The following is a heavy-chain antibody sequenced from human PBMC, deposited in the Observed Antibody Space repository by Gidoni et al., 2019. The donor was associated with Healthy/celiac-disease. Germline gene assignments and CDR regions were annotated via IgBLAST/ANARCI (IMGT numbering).Heavy chain of an antibody. J-gene: IGHJ4*02. CDR1: GFTVRSNY. CDR2: IYSGGST. V-gene: IGHV3-53*01. CDR3: ARDWPLRD. Sequence: EVQLVESGGGLIQPGGSLRLSCAASGFTVRSNYMSWGRQAPGKGMEWVSVIYSGGSTYYADSVKGRFTISRDNSKNTLYLQMNSLGADDTAVYYCARDWPLRDWGQGTLVTVSS. D-gene: IGHD3-3*01.